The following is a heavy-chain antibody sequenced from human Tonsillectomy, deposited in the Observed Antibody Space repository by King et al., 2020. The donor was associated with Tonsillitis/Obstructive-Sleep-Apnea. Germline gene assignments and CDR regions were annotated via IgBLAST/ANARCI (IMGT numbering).Heavy chain of an antibody. CDR2: INPNSGGT. Sequence: QLVQSGAEVKKPGASVKVSCKASGYTFTGYYMHWVRQAPGQGLEWMGRINPNSGGTNYAQKFQGRVTMTRDTSISTAYMELSRLRSDDTAVYYCARVCRKVLRFLEWDCYFDYWGQGTLVTVSS. J-gene: IGHJ4*02. V-gene: IGHV1-2*06. CDR1: GYTFTGYY. CDR3: ARVCRKVLRFLEWDCYFDY. D-gene: IGHD3-3*01.